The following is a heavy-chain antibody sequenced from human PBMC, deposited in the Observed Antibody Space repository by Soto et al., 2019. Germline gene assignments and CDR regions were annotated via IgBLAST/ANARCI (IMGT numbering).Heavy chain of an antibody. CDR2: ISSAGSYI. Sequence: GGSLTLSCAASGGTLTSYMMDGVRHAPGKGVEWLSSISSAGSYIYYADSVKGRFTISRDNSNNTLVLKLNSLSPEDTAVYYCFGNLFWRGYWGQGTLVTVS. D-gene: IGHD3-16*01. J-gene: IGHJ4*02. CDR3: FGNLFWRGY. CDR1: GGTLTSYM. V-gene: IGHV3-21*01.